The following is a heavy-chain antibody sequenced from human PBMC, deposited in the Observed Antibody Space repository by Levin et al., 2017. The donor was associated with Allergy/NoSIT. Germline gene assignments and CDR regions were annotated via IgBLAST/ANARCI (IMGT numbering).Heavy chain of an antibody. CDR1: GFTFSSYG. CDR2: IWYDGSNK. Sequence: GGSLRLSCAASGFTFSSYGMHWVRQAPGKGLEWVAVIWYDGSNKYYADSVKGRFTISRDNSKNTLYLQMNSLRAEDTAVYYCAKPIDNQWLAANDAFDIWGQGTMVTVSS. CDR3: AKPIDNQWLAANDAFDI. V-gene: IGHV3-33*06. D-gene: IGHD6-19*01. J-gene: IGHJ3*02.